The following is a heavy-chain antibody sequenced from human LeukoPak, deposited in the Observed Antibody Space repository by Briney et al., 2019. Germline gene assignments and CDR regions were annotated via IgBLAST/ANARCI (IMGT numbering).Heavy chain of an antibody. CDR1: GFSFSSYA. CDR2: IWYDGGDK. J-gene: IGHJ4*02. D-gene: IGHD2-21*02. V-gene: IGHV3-33*01. Sequence: PGGSLRLSCAASGFSFSSYAMHWVRQAPGKGLEWVAVIWYDGGDKYYADSVKGRFTISRDNSKNTLYLEMNSLRAEDTAVYYCARGLTQIPRLATGLGHWGQGALVTVSS. CDR3: ARGLTQIPRLATGLGH.